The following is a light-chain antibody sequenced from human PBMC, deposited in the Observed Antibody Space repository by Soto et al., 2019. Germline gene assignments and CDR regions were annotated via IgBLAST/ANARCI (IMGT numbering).Light chain of an antibody. CDR1: QTVNTEF. CDR2: GTS. J-gene: IGKJ2*01. V-gene: IGKV3-20*01. CDR3: QRYGSSPLYA. Sequence: EIVLTQSPGTLSLSPGDRATFSCRTSQTVNTEFLAWYQQRPGLAPRLLIHGTSNRATGIPDRFSGSGSGTDLPLTITALEPEDFAVYYCQRYGSSPLYAFGQGTKLEI.